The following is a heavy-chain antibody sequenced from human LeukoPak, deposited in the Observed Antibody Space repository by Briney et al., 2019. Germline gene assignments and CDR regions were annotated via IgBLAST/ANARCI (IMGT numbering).Heavy chain of an antibody. D-gene: IGHD4-23*01. CDR2: IASDGSST. J-gene: IGHJ4*02. Sequence: GGSLRLSCAASGFTFSSYWMNWVRQAPGKGLVWVSRIASDGSSTTYADSVKGRFSISRDNAKNTLCLQMNSLRIEDTAVYYCARGRPHGNDYWGQGTLVTVSS. CDR3: ARGRPHGNDY. V-gene: IGHV3-74*01. CDR1: GFTFSSYW.